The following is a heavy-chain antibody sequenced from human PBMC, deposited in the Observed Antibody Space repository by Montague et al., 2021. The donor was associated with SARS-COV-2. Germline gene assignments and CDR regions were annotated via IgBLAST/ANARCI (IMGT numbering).Heavy chain of an antibody. J-gene: IGHJ5*02. V-gene: IGHV4-34*01. CDR3: ARGRTDLGAYYDFWSCYYWSGQNWFDT. D-gene: IGHD3-3*01. CDR2: INHSGST. CDR1: GGSFSGCY. Sequence: SETLSLTCAVYGGSFSGCYWSWIRQPPGKGLEWIGEINHSGSTNYNPSLKSRVTISVDTSKNQFSLKLSSVTAADTAVYYCARGRTDLGAYYDFWSCYYWSGQNWFDTWGQGTLVTVSS.